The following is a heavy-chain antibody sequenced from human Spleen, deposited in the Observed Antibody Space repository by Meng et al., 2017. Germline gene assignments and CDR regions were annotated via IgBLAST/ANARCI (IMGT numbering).Heavy chain of an antibody. CDR3: ARADSGTYPYNYYYGMDV. Sequence: GESLKISCAASGFTFSDFYMSWIRQAPGKGLEWVSYISNTYSTIYYADSVKGRFTISRDNAKNSLYLQMNSLRVEDTAVYYCARADSGTYPYNYYYGMDVWGQGTTVTVSS. D-gene: IGHD1-26*01. CDR2: ISNTYSTI. CDR1: GFTFSDFY. V-gene: IGHV3-11*04. J-gene: IGHJ6*02.